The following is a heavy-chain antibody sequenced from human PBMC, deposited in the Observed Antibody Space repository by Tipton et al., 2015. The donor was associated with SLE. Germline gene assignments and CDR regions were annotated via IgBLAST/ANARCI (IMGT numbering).Heavy chain of an antibody. CDR3: ARRVVSVVMNFFDS. V-gene: IGHV4-38-2*02. D-gene: IGHD3-22*01. Sequence: TLSLTCNVSGYSISSGYYWTWIRQPPGKGLEWLGDINHSGGTNYNPSPKSRVTISADTSKNQFSLKLTSVTAADTALYYCARRVVSVVMNFFDSWGQGALVTVSS. CDR1: GYSISSGYY. J-gene: IGHJ4*02. CDR2: INHSGGT.